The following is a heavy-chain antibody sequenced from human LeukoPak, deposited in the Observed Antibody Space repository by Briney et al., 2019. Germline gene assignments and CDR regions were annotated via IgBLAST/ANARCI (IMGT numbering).Heavy chain of an antibody. CDR2: IKQDGSEK. CDR3: AGDAGWTFHL. D-gene: IGHD6-19*01. CDR1: GLTFSRYW. V-gene: IGHV3-7*01. J-gene: IGHJ3*01. Sequence: GGSLRLSCAASGLTFSRYWMSWFRQAPGKGLQWVANIKQDGSEKYYVDSVKGRFTVSRDNAKNSVYLQMNSLRADDTAVYYCAGDAGWTFHLWGQGTMVTVSS.